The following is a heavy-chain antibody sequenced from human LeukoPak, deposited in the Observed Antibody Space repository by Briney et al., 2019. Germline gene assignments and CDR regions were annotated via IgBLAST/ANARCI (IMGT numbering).Heavy chain of an antibody. Sequence: GGSLRLSCAASGFTFSSYAMGWVRQAPGKGLEWVSAISGSGGSTYYADSVKGRFTISRDNSKNTLYLQMNSLRAEDTAVYYCAKVGNQPIPGYSSSWYFDYWGQGTLVTVSS. CDR1: GFTFSSYA. CDR2: ISGSGGST. J-gene: IGHJ4*02. V-gene: IGHV3-23*01. CDR3: AKVGNQPIPGYSSSWYFDY. D-gene: IGHD6-13*01.